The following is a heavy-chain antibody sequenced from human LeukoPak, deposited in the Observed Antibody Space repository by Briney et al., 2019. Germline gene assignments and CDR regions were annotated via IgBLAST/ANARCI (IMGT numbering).Heavy chain of an antibody. CDR3: TTDPPLYYYDSSGSVPDFDY. CDR2: IKSKTDGGTT. CDR1: GFTFSNAW. Sequence: PGGSLSLSCAASGFTFSNAWMSWVRQAPGKGLEWVGRIKSKTDGGTTDYAAPVKGRFTISRDDSKNTLYLQMNSLKTEDTAVYYCTTDPPLYYYDSSGSVPDFDYWGQGTLVTVSS. D-gene: IGHD3-22*01. V-gene: IGHV3-15*01. J-gene: IGHJ4*02.